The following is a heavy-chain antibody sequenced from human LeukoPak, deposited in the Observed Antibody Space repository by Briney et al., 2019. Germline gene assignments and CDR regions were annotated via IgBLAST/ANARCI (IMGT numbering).Heavy chain of an antibody. CDR3: ARAGDYYDSSGHGGLFDP. CDR1: GGSISSSSYY. Sequence: PSETLSLTCTVSGGSISSSSYYWGWIRQPPGKGLEWIGSIFYSGSTYYNPSLKSRVTISVDTSKNQFSLKLSSVTAADTAVYYCARAGDYYDSSGHGGLFDPWGQGTLVTVSS. D-gene: IGHD3-22*01. V-gene: IGHV4-39*07. J-gene: IGHJ5*02. CDR2: IFYSGST.